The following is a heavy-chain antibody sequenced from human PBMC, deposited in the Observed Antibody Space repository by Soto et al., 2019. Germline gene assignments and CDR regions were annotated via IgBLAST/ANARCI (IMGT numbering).Heavy chain of an antibody. J-gene: IGHJ4*02. CDR1: GYTFNTYY. CDR2: IHPSGGGT. CDR3: ARGGHIAVVTASFDK. V-gene: IGHV1-46*02. D-gene: IGHD2-21*02. Sequence: QVQLVQSGAEVRKPGASVKVSCKPSGYTFNTYYLHWLRQAPGQALEWMGVIHPSGGGTTYAQKCLGRVTVTRDTSTTTVFMELSSLRSDDTAVYYCARGGHIAVVTASFDKWGEGTLVTVSS.